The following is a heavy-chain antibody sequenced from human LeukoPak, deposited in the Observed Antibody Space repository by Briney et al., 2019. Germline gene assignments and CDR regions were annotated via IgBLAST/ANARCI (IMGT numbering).Heavy chain of an antibody. CDR2: IYYSGST. D-gene: IGHD3-10*01. CDR1: GGSISSGGYY. Sequence: SETLSLTCTVSGGSISSGGYYWSWIRQHPGKGLEWIGYIYYSGSTYYNPSLKSRATISVDTSKNQFSLKLSSVTAADTAVYYCARDKGGEFGELLSHTDPPLYYYYGMDVWGKGTTVTVSS. V-gene: IGHV4-31*03. CDR3: ARDKGGEFGELLSHTDPPLYYYYGMDV. J-gene: IGHJ6*04.